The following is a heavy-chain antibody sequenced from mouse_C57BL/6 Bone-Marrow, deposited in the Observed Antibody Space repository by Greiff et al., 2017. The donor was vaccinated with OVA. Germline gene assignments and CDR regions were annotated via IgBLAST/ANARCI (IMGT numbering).Heavy chain of an antibody. V-gene: IGHV1-19*01. CDR3: ARTGFYFDY. Sequence: EVQGVESGPVLVKPGASVTMSCKASGYTFTDYYMNWVKQSHGKSLEWIGVINPYNGGTSYNQKFKGKATLTVDKSSSTAYMELNSLTSEDSAVYYCARTGFYFDYWGQGTTLTVSS. D-gene: IGHD4-1*01. CDR1: GYTFTDYY. J-gene: IGHJ2*01. CDR2: INPYNGGT.